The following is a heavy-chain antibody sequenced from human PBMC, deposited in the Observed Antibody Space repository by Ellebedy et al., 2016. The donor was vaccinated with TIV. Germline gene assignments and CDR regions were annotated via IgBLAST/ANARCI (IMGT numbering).Heavy chain of an antibody. J-gene: IGHJ3*01. CDR3: TRDYVGTTTRNAFDV. CDR1: GFTFSSYW. V-gene: IGHV3-74*01. D-gene: IGHD1-26*01. Sequence: PGGSLRLSCAASGFTFSSYWMHWVRQAPGKGLVWVPRSNSDGSRISYADSVRGRFTISRDNARDTLYLQMNSLRAEDTAVYYCTRDYVGTTTRNAFDVWGQGTMVTVSS. CDR2: SNSDGSRI.